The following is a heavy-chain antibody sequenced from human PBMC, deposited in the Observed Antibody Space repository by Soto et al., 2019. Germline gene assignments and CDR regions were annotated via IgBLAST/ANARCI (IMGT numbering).Heavy chain of an antibody. J-gene: IGHJ3*02. Sequence: HVQQQQWDARLLKPSETLSLTCAEYGRSMSGYNWSWLRRSPVRGLEWIGEIGPTGDTNYGPSFMSRVTVSVDTSKYELSLRLTQVTAADTATYLCARNGVGFGFDIWGLGTMVSVSS. D-gene: IGHD3-10*01. CDR2: IGPTGDT. CDR3: ARNGVGFGFDI. V-gene: IGHV4-34*02. CDR1: GRSMSGYN.